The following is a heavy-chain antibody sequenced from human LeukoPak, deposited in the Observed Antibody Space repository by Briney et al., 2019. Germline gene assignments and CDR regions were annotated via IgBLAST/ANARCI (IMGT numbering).Heavy chain of an antibody. D-gene: IGHD5-12*01. CDR3: ARGEGSGDERDYYYYMDV. J-gene: IGHJ6*03. CDR1: GGTFSSYA. CDR2: IIPIFGTA. Sequence: SVKVSCKASGGTFSSYAISWVRQAPGQGLEWMVGIIPIFGTANYAQKFQGRVTITTDESTSTAYMELSSLRSEDTAVYYCARGEGSGDERDYYYYMDVWGIGTTVTVSS. V-gene: IGHV1-69*05.